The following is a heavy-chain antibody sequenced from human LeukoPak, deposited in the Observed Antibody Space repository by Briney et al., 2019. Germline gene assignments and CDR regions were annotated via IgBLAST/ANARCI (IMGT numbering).Heavy chain of an antibody. Sequence: GGSLRLSCAASGFTFSSYGMHWVRQAPGKGLEWVAVIWYDGSNKYYADSVKGRFTISRDNSKNTLYLQMNSLRAEDTAVYYCAREGSIAAAGYPNYFDYWGQGTLVTVSS. J-gene: IGHJ4*02. V-gene: IGHV3-33*01. CDR1: GFTFSSYG. D-gene: IGHD6-13*01. CDR3: AREGSIAAAGYPNYFDY. CDR2: IWYDGSNK.